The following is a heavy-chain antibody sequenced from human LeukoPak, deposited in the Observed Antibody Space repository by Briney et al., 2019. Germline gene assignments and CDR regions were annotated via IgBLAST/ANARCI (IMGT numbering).Heavy chain of an antibody. CDR3: ARGYYDFWSGYSGGYFDY. D-gene: IGHD3-3*01. CDR1: GFTFSSDS. CDR2: ISSSSSYI. J-gene: IGHJ4*02. V-gene: IGHV3-21*01. Sequence: PGGSLRLSCAASGFTFSSDSMNWVRQAPGKGLEGGSSISSSSSYIYYADSLQGRFTISRDNAKNSLYLHMNSLRAEDTAVYYCARGYYDFWSGYSGGYFDYWGKGTLVTVSS.